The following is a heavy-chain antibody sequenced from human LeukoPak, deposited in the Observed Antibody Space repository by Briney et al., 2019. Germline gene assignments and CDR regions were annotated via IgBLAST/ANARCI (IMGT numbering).Heavy chain of an antibody. CDR3: ARDNPRWNPHAFDI. Sequence: RGSLRLSCAASGFTFSSYSMNWVRQAPGKGLEWVSSISSSSSYIYYADSVKGRFTISRDNAKNSLYLQMNSLRAEDTAVYYCARDNPRWNPHAFDIWGQGTMVTVSS. CDR2: ISSSSSYI. D-gene: IGHD5-24*01. V-gene: IGHV3-21*01. CDR1: GFTFSSYS. J-gene: IGHJ3*02.